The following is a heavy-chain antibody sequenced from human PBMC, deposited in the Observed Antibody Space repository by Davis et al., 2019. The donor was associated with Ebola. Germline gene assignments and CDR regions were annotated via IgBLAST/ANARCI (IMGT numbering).Heavy chain of an antibody. CDR3: ARASPKYYYDSSGYYLGSDAFDI. Sequence: SETLSLTCAVYGGSFSGYYWSWIRQPPGKGLEWIGYIYYSGSTNYNPSLKSRVTISVDTSKNQFSLKLSSVTAADTAVYYCARASPKYYYDSSGYYLGSDAFDIWGQGTMVTVSS. J-gene: IGHJ3*02. V-gene: IGHV4-59*01. CDR2: IYYSGST. CDR1: GGSFSGYY. D-gene: IGHD3-22*01.